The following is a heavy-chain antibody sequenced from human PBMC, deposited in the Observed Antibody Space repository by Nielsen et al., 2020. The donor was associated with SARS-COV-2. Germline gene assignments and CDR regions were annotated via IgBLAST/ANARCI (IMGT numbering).Heavy chain of an antibody. Sequence: WIRQPPGKGLEWVSYISSSSSTIYYADSVKGRFTISRDNAKNSLYLQMNSLRAEDTAVYYCARGSSGWYALTTYYYYGMDVWGQGTTVTVSS. J-gene: IGHJ6*02. CDR3: ARGSSGWYALTTYYYYGMDV. D-gene: IGHD6-19*01. V-gene: IGHV3-48*01. CDR2: ISSSSSTI.